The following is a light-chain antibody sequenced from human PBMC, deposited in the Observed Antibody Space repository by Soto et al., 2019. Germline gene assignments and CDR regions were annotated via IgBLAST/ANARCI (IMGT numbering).Light chain of an antibody. J-gene: IGKJ3*01. Sequence: EVVMTQSPATLSVSPGERATLSCRASQSVSSNLAWYQQKPGQAPRLLIYGASTRATGIPARFSSSGSGTEFTLTISSLQSEDFAVYYCQQYNNWPFTFGPGTKVDI. CDR1: QSVSSN. V-gene: IGKV3-15*01. CDR2: GAS. CDR3: QQYNNWPFT.